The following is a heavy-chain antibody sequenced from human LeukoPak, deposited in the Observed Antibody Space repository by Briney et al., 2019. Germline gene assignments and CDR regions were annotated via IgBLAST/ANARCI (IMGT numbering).Heavy chain of an antibody. CDR1: GFTFSDYY. D-gene: IGHD3-3*01. CDR2: ISGITTTCIPTTI. V-gene: IGHV3-11*01. Sequence: GGSLRLSCAASGFTFSDYYMSWIRQAPGKGLEWVSYISGITTTCIPTTIYYADSVKGRFTISRDNAKNSLYLQMNSLRAEDTGVYYCARVPEGERSAYYFNYWGQGTLVTVSS. J-gene: IGHJ4*02. CDR3: ARVPEGERSAYYFNY.